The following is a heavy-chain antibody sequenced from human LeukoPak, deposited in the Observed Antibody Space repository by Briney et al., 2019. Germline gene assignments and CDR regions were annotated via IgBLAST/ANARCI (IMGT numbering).Heavy chain of an antibody. CDR2: ISFDGSNK. V-gene: IGHV3-30*03. D-gene: IGHD6-19*01. Sequence: GRSLRLSCAASGFTFSSYGIHWVRQAPGKGLEWVAVISFDGSNKFYADSVKGRFTISRDNSKNTLYLQMSSLRPEETAVYYCAREHSSGWSCVFDCGGERTLVSVSS. J-gene: IGHJ4*02. CDR3: AREHSSGWSCVFDC. CDR1: GFTFSSYG.